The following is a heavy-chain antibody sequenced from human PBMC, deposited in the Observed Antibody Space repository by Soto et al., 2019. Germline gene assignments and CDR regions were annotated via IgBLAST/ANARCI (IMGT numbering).Heavy chain of an antibody. CDR3: ERADSSSWYSPGYYGMDV. CDR2: IAYDGSNK. J-gene: IGHJ6*02. Sequence: GSLRLSCAASGXAFSSYSMHWVRQAPGKGLEWVALIAYDGSNKYYADSVKGRFTISRDNSKNTLYLQMNSLRAEDTAVYYWERADSSSWYSPGYYGMDVWGQGTTVTVSS. V-gene: IGHV3-30-3*01. D-gene: IGHD6-13*01. CDR1: GXAFSSYS.